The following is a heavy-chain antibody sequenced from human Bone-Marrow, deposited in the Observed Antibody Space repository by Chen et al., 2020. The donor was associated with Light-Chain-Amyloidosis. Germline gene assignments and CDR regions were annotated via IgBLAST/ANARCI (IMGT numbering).Heavy chain of an antibody. V-gene: IGHV4-34*01. D-gene: IGHD2-15*01. Sequence: QVQVQQWGAGLLKPSETLSLTCAVYGGSFSGFYWNWIRQPPGKGLEWIGEINHGGITNYRPSLKSRLTISVDTSKNQFSLKLRSVTAADTAVYYCARGRMFLTTWGQGTLVTVSS. CDR1: GGSFSGFY. J-gene: IGHJ5*02. CDR2: INHGGIT. CDR3: ARGRMFLTT.